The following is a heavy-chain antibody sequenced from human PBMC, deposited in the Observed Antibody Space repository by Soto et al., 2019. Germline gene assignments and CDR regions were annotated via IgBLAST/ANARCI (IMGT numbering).Heavy chain of an antibody. J-gene: IGHJ5*02. CDR3: ARDDRIAVAGAGNWFDP. CDR1: GFTFSSYG. CDR2: IWYDGSNK. D-gene: IGHD6-19*01. V-gene: IGHV3-33*01. Sequence: VQLVESGGGVVQPGRSLRLSCAASGFTFSSYGMHWVRQAPGKGLEWVAVIWYDGSNKYYADSVKGRFTISRDNSKNTLYLQMNSLRAEDTAVYYCARDDRIAVAGAGNWFDPWGQGTLVTVSS.